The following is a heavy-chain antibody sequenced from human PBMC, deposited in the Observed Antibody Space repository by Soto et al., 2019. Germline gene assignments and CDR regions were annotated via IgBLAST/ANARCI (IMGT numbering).Heavy chain of an antibody. D-gene: IGHD3-22*01. CDR2: IKQDGSEK. CDR3: ARDSGSGDYDNWFDP. Sequence: PGGSLRLSCAASGFTFSSYWMSWVRQAPGKGLEWVANIKQDGSEKYYVASVKGRFTISGDSAKNSLYLQMNSLRAEDTAVYECARDSGSGDYDNWFDPWGQGTLVTVSS. V-gene: IGHV3-7*03. CDR1: GFTFSSYW. J-gene: IGHJ5*02.